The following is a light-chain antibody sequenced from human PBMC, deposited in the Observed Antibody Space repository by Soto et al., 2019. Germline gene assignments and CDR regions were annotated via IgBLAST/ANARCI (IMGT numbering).Light chain of an antibody. Sequence: EIVLTQAPGTLSLSPGERATLSCRASQTITNTYLAWYQQEPGQAPSLLIYGASSTATGSPDRFNGSGSGTDFTLTISRLEPEDSAVYYCQQYGNSRVTPFGQGTRLEL. CDR1: QTITNTY. CDR3: QQYGNSRVTP. CDR2: GAS. V-gene: IGKV3-20*01. J-gene: IGKJ5*01.